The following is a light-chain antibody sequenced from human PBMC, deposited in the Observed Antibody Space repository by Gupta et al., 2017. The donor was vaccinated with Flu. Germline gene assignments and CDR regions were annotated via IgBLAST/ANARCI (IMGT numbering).Light chain of an antibody. J-gene: IGLJ2*01. CDR2: SNN. CDR3: AAWEDSLNGYVV. V-gene: IGLV1-44*01. CDR1: SSNIGSNT. Sequence: QSVLTQPPSASGTPGQRVTISCSGSSSNIGSNTVNWYQQLPGTAPNLLIYSNNQRPSGVPDRFSGSKSGTSASLAISGLQSEDEDDYYCAAWEDSLNGYVVFGGGTKLTVL.